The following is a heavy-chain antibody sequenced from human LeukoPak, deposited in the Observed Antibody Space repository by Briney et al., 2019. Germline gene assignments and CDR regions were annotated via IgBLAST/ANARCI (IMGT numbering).Heavy chain of an antibody. J-gene: IGHJ4*02. CDR1: GGSITNYY. CDR3: ASRIAVSKFDY. V-gene: IGHV4-59*12. CDR2: IYYSGST. Sequence: PSETLSLTCTVSGGSITNYYWIWIRQPPGKGLEWIGYIYYSGSTNYNPSLKSRVTISVDTSKNQFSLRLSSVTAADTAVYYCASRIAVSKFDYWGQGTLVTVSS. D-gene: IGHD6-19*01.